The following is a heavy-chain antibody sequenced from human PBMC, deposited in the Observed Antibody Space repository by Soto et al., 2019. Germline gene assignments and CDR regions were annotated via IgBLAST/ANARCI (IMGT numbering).Heavy chain of an antibody. J-gene: IGHJ3*02. Sequence: GGSLRLSCAASGFTFSSYAMHWVRQAPGKGLEWVAVISHDGSITYYSDSVKGRFTMSRDNSNNTLYLQMNSLRAEDTAVYYCARDNAAGDAFDIWGQGTMVTVSS. V-gene: IGHV3-30*07. D-gene: IGHD6-25*01. CDR1: GFTFSSYA. CDR2: ISHDGSIT. CDR3: ARDNAAGDAFDI.